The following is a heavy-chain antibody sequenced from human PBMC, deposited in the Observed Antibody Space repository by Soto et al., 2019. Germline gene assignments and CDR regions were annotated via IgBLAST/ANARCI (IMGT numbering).Heavy chain of an antibody. CDR1: GGSFSGYY. CDR2: INHSGST. V-gene: IGHV4-34*01. J-gene: IGHJ6*02. D-gene: IGHD4-17*01. CDR3: AREYGDYVIGYYYYYGMDV. Sequence: PSETLSLTCAVYGGSFSGYYWSWIRQPPGKWLEWIGEINHSGSTNYNPSLKSRVTISVDTSKNQFSLKLSSVTAADTAVYYCAREYGDYVIGYYYYYGMDVWGQGXTVTVYS.